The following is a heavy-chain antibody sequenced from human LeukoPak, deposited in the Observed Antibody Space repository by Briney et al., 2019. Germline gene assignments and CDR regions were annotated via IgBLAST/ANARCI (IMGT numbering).Heavy chain of an antibody. CDR3: ATATTEIVVVPAATYYYYMDV. Sequence: GASVRVSCKVSGYTLTELSMHWVRQASGKGREWMGGFDPEDGETIYAQKFQGRVTMTEDTSTDTAYMELSSLRSEDTAVYYCATATTEIVVVPAATYYYYMDVWGKGTTVTVSS. CDR1: GYTLTELS. D-gene: IGHD2-2*01. V-gene: IGHV1-24*01. J-gene: IGHJ6*03. CDR2: FDPEDGET.